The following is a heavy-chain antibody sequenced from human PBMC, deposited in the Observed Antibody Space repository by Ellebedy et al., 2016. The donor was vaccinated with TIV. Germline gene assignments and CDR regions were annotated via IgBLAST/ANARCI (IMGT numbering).Heavy chain of an antibody. CDR3: ARGRSGSHAFDI. Sequence: GESLKISCATSGFTFSSYWMYWVRQAPGKGLEWVSSISSSSSYIYYADSVKGRFTISRDNAKNSLYLQMNSLGAEDTAVYYCARGRSGSHAFDIWGQGTMVTVSS. J-gene: IGHJ3*02. CDR2: ISSSSSYI. CDR1: GFTFSSYW. V-gene: IGHV3-21*01. D-gene: IGHD3-3*01.